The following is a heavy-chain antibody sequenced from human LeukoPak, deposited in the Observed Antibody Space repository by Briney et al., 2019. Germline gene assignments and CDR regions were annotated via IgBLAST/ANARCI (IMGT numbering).Heavy chain of an antibody. CDR3: ARAHFIASYYYGVDV. Sequence: PSETLSLTCTVSGGSVISGSSYWGWIRQPPGKGLEWIGNIFYSGSTYYNPSLQSRVTISLDTSQNQFSLTLNSVTAADTAVYYCARAHFIASYYYGVDVWGQGTTVTVSS. CDR1: GGSVISGSSY. D-gene: IGHD6-13*01. V-gene: IGHV4-39*07. CDR2: IFYSGST. J-gene: IGHJ6*02.